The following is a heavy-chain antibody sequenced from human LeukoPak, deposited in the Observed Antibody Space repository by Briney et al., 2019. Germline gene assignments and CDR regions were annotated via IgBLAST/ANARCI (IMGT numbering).Heavy chain of an antibody. Sequence: ASVKVSCKASGYTFTSYAMNWVRQAPGQGLEWMGWINTNTGNPTYAQGFTGRFVFSLDTSVSTAYLQISSLKAEDTAVYYCAKDMITFGGVIALGRYFDLWGRGTLVTVSS. CDR3: AKDMITFGGVIALGRYFDL. J-gene: IGHJ2*01. D-gene: IGHD3-16*02. CDR2: INTNTGNP. CDR1: GYTFTSYA. V-gene: IGHV7-4-1*02.